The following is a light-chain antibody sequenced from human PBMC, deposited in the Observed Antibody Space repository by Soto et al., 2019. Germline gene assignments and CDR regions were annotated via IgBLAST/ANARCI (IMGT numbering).Light chain of an antibody. J-gene: IGLJ2*01. CDR3: QSYASSLRGVV. CDR2: GNS. Sequence: QSVLTQPPSVSGAPGQRVTISCTGSSYNIGAGYDVHWYQQLPGTAPKLLIYGNSNRPSGVPDRFSGSKSGTSASLAITGLQAEDEADYYCQSYASSLRGVVFGGGTKLTVL. CDR1: SYNIGAGYD. V-gene: IGLV1-40*01.